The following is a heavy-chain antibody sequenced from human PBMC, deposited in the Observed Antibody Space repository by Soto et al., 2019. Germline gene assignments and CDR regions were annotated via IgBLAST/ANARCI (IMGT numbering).Heavy chain of an antibody. Sequence: XGTLALTCTVSGDSINSGDVYGSWIRQPPGKGLQFIGYTYYSGSTNYNPSLKSRVTISVDTSKNQFSLKLSSVTAADTAVYYCARVCPFHIAAAGCFDYWGQGTLVTVSS. CDR2: TYYSGST. CDR1: GDSINSGDVY. J-gene: IGHJ4*02. CDR3: ARVCPFHIAAAGCFDY. V-gene: IGHV4-61*08. D-gene: IGHD6-13*01.